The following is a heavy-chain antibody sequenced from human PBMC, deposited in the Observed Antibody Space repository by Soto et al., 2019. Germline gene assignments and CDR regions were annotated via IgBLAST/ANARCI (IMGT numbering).Heavy chain of an antibody. CDR2: TYYRSKWHS. J-gene: IGHJ6*02. CDR1: GDSVSGTSAT. Sequence: PSQTLSLTCAISGDSVSGTSATWNWIRQSSSRGLEWLGRTYYRSKWHSEYAVSVKSRMAVNPDTSKNQFSLQLTSVTPEDTAVYSCSSMDVWGQGTTVTVSS. V-gene: IGHV6-1*01. CDR3: SSMDV.